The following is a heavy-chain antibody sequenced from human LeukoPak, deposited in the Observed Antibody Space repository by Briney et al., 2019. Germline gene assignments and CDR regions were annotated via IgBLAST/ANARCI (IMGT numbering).Heavy chain of an antibody. CDR3: ARDLDPGDWSPGGY. D-gene: IGHD3/OR15-3a*01. CDR1: GFTFSSYG. J-gene: IGHJ4*02. V-gene: IGHV3-30*03. CDR2: ISYDGSNK. Sequence: GGSLRLSCAASGFTFSSYGMHWVRQAPGKGLEWVAVISYDGSNKYYADSVKGRFTISRDNAKNSLYLQMNSLRAEDTAVYYCARDLDPGDWSPGGYWGQGTLVTVSS.